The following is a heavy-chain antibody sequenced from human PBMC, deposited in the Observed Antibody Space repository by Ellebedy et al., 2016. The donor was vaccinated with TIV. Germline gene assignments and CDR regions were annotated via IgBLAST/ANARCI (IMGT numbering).Heavy chain of an antibody. CDR3: ARDRPTILTGYYSDY. J-gene: IGHJ4*02. CDR1: GYSFINYG. Sequence: ASVKVSCKASGYSFINYGVSWVRQAPGQGLEWLGWISGYNGHTNYAQKFQGGVTMTTDTSTNTAYMEVRSLRSDDTAVYYCARDRPTILTGYYSDYWGQGTLVTVSS. V-gene: IGHV1-18*01. CDR2: ISGYNGHT. D-gene: IGHD3-9*01.